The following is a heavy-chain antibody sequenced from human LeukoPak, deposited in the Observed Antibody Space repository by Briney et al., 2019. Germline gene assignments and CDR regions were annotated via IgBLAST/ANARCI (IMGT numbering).Heavy chain of an antibody. CDR2: IWYDGSNK. D-gene: IGHD2-15*01. J-gene: IGHJ4*02. CDR1: GFTFSNYG. V-gene: IGHV3-33*01. Sequence: PGRSLRLSCAASGFTFSNYGMHWVRQAPGKGLEWVAVIWYDGSNKYYADSVKGRFTISRDNSKNTLYLQMNSLRAEDTAVYYCARDPRVSCSGGSCYFAWGQGTLVTVSS. CDR3: ARDPRVSCSGGSCYFA.